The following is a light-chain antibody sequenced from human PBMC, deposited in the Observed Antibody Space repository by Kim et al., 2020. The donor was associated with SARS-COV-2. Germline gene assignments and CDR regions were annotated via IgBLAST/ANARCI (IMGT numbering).Light chain of an antibody. V-gene: IGLV3-1*01. CDR2: RDD. J-gene: IGLJ2*01. CDR1: KLGNKY. Sequence: SYELMQPPSVSVLPGQTDRITCSGDKLGNKYACWYQQKAGQSPVLVMYRDDRRPSGIPERFYGTNSGNTATLTISGTQAMDEADYYCQAWDSTTLIFGGGTQLTVL. CDR3: QAWDSTTLI.